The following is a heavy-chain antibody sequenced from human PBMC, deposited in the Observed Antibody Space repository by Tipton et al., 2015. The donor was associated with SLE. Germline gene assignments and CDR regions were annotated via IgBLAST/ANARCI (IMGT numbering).Heavy chain of an antibody. Sequence: TLSLTCAVYGGSFSGYYWSWIRQPPGKGMEWIGEINHSGSTNYNPSLKSRVTISVDTSKNQFSLKLSSVTAADTAVYYCARRRGGVYYFDYWGQGTLVTVSS. J-gene: IGHJ4*02. CDR2: INHSGST. CDR1: GGSFSGYY. CDR3: ARRRGGVYYFDY. D-gene: IGHD3-16*01. V-gene: IGHV4-34*01.